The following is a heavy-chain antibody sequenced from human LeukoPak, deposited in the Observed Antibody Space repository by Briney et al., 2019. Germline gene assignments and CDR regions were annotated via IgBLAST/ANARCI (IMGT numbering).Heavy chain of an antibody. Sequence: GASVKVSCKASGGTFSSYAISWVRQAPGQGLEWVGGIIPIFGTANYAQKFQGRVTITADESTSTAYMELSSLRSEDTAVYYCARALLDYYDSSGYYSSQYYYGMDVWGQGTTVTVSS. V-gene: IGHV1-69*13. D-gene: IGHD3-22*01. CDR3: ARALLDYYDSSGYYSSQYYYGMDV. J-gene: IGHJ6*02. CDR1: GGTFSSYA. CDR2: IIPIFGTA.